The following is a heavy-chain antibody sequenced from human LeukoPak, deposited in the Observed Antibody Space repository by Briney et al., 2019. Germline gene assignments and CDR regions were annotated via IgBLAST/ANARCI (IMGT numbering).Heavy chain of an antibody. Sequence: SVKVSCKASGGTFSSYAISWVRQAPGQGLEWMGGIIPIFGTANYAQKFQGRVTITADESTSTAYMELSSLRSEDTAVYYCARGSMVRGPMRGNWFDPWGQGTLVTVSS. D-gene: IGHD3-10*01. CDR3: ARGSMVRGPMRGNWFDP. V-gene: IGHV1-69*01. J-gene: IGHJ5*02. CDR1: GGTFSSYA. CDR2: IIPIFGTA.